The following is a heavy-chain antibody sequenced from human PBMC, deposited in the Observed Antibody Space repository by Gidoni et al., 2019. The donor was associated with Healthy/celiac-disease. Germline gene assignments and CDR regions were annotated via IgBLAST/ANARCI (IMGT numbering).Heavy chain of an antibody. D-gene: IGHD6-25*01. J-gene: IGHJ6*02. Sequence: EVQLVESGGGLVKPGGSLRLSCAASGFTFSNAWMNWVRQAPGKGLEWVGRIKSKTDGGTTDYAAPVKGRFTISRDDSKNTLYLQMNGLKTEDTAVYYCTSMISGNYYYYGMDVWGQGTTVTVSS. CDR1: GFTFSNAW. V-gene: IGHV3-15*07. CDR3: TSMISGNYYYYGMDV. CDR2: IKSKTDGGTT.